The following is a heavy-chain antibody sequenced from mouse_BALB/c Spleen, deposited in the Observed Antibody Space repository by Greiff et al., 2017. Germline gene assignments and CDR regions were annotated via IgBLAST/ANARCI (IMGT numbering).Heavy chain of an antibody. CDR2: INPSSGYT. Sequence: QVQLKQSGAELARPGASVKMSCKASGYTFTSYTMHWVKQRPGQGLEWIGYINPSSGYTNYNQKFKDKATLTADKSSSTAYMQLSSLTSEDSAVYYGARTYRYDVYYAMDYWGQGTSVTVSS. CDR3: ARTYRYDVYYAMDY. V-gene: IGHV1-4*01. D-gene: IGHD2-14*01. J-gene: IGHJ4*01. CDR1: GYTFTSYT.